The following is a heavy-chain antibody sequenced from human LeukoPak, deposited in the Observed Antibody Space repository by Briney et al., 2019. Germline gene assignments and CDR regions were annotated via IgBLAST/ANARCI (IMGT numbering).Heavy chain of an antibody. CDR3: ARGTIFGVVMHSYGMDV. V-gene: IGHV4-59*08. D-gene: IGHD3-3*01. CDR2: IYYSGST. CDR1: GGSISSYY. Sequence: SETLSLTCTVSGGSISSYYWSWIRQPPGKGLEWTGYIYYSGSTNYNPSLKSRVTISVDTSKNQFSLKLSSVTAADTAVYYCARGTIFGVVMHSYGMDVWGQGTTVTVSS. J-gene: IGHJ6*02.